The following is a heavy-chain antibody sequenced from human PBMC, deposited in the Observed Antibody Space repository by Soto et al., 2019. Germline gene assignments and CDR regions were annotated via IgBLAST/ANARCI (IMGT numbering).Heavy chain of an antibody. CDR2: VHQLVGT. V-gene: IGHV4-4*02. J-gene: IGHJ4*02. Sequence: QVRLQESGPGLVEPSGTLSLTCTVSGGSIYTDDWWTWVRQTPGKGLEWIGEVHQLVGTNYNPSLRSPVTISIDKSKNQFSLELTAVTAADTAVYYCANWGGLNFPRLYWGPGTLVAVSS. D-gene: IGHD3-16*01. CDR3: ANWGGLNFPRLY. CDR1: GGSIYTDDW.